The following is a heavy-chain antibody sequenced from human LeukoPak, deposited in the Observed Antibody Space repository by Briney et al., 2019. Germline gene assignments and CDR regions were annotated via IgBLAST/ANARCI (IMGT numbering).Heavy chain of an antibody. CDR2: IWYDGSNK. CDR3: ARDLGSYSSSWYGAYYYGMDV. Sequence: GRSLRLSCAASGLTFSSYGMHWVRQAPGKGLEWVAVIWYDGSNKYYADSVKGRFTISRDNSKNTLYLQMNSLRAEDTAVYYCARDLGSYSSSWYGAYYYGMDVWGKGTTVTVSS. J-gene: IGHJ6*04. D-gene: IGHD6-13*01. V-gene: IGHV3-33*01. CDR1: GLTFSSYG.